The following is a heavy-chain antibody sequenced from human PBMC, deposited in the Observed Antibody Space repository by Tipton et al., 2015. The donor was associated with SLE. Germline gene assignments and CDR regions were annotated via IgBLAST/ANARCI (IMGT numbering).Heavy chain of an antibody. Sequence: LRLSCAASGFTFSDYYMSWIRQPPGKGLEWIGEINHSGSTNYNPSLKSRVTISVDTSKNQFSLKLSSVTAADTAVYYCARFRGGDFWSGYLNYYFDYWGQGTLVTVSS. CDR3: ARFRGGDFWSGYLNYYFDY. D-gene: IGHD3-3*01. CDR2: INHSGST. CDR1: GFTFSDYY. V-gene: IGHV4-34*01. J-gene: IGHJ4*02.